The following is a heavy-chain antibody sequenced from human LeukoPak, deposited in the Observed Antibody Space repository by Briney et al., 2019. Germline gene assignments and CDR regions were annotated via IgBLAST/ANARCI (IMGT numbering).Heavy chain of an antibody. CDR2: IWYDGSNE. CDR1: GFTFSNYG. V-gene: IGHV3-33*06. Sequence: GGSLRLSCAASGFTFSNYGMHWVRQAPGKGLEWVAVIWYDGSNEYYAGSVKGRFTISRDNSKNTLYLQMNSLRVEDTAIYYCVKDIQLSTWGLGTMVTVSS. D-gene: IGHD5-24*01. CDR3: VKDIQLST. J-gene: IGHJ3*01.